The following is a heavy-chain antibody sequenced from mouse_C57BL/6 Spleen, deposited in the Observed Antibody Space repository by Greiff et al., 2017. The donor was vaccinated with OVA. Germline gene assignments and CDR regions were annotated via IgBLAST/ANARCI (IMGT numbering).Heavy chain of an antibody. CDR2: INPYNGGT. CDR1: GYTFTDYY. Sequence: EVQLQQSGPVLVKPGASVKMSCKASGYTFTDYYMNWVKQSHGKSLEWIGVINPYNGGTSYNQKFKGKATLTVDKSSSTAYMELNSLTSEDSAVYYGARRDYDYDAWFAYWGQGTLVTVSA. D-gene: IGHD2-4*01. J-gene: IGHJ3*01. V-gene: IGHV1-19*01. CDR3: ARRDYDYDAWFAY.